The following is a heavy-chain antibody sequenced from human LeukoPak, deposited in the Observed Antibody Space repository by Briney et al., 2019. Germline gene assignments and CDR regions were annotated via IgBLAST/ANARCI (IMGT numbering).Heavy chain of an antibody. CDR2: IYPGDSDT. CDR1: GYSFTSYW. Sequence: GESLKISCKGSGYSFTSYWIGWVRQMPGKGLEWMGIIYPGDSDTRYSPSFQGQVTISADKSIGTAYLQWSSLKASDTAMYYCARRSDYYDSSGYYYVFDYWGQGTLVTVSS. D-gene: IGHD3-22*01. V-gene: IGHV5-51*01. CDR3: ARRSDYYDSSGYYYVFDY. J-gene: IGHJ4*02.